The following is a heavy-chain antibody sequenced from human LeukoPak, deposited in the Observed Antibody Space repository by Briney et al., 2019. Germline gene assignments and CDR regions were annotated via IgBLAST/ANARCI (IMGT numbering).Heavy chain of an antibody. Sequence: ASVKVSCKASGYTFTSYDINWVRQAPGQGLEWMGIINPSGGSTSYAQKFQGRVTMTRDTSTSTVYMELSSLRSEDTAVYYCARDSKQSFDPWGQGTLVTVSS. CDR3: ARDSKQSFDP. CDR2: INPSGGST. V-gene: IGHV1-46*01. J-gene: IGHJ5*02. CDR1: GYTFTSYD. D-gene: IGHD6-13*01.